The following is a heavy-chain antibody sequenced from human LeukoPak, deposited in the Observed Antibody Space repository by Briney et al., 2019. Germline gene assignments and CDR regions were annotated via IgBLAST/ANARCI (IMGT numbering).Heavy chain of an antibody. V-gene: IGHV4-39*07. Sequence: SETLSLTCTVSGGSISSSSYYWGWIRQPPGKGLEWIGCIYYSGSTYYNPSLKSRVTISVDTSKNQFSLKLSSVTAADTAVYYCARDYYDSSGYFDYWGQGTLVTVSS. CDR2: IYYSGST. CDR3: ARDYYDSSGYFDY. J-gene: IGHJ4*02. D-gene: IGHD3-22*01. CDR1: GGSISSSSYY.